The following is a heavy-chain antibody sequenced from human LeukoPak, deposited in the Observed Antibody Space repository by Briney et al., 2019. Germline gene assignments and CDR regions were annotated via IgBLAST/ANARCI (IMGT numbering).Heavy chain of an antibody. CDR1: GYSFIAYG. CDR3: ARVGRYSHRPGPFDI. V-gene: IGHV1-18*01. CDR2: ISAYNGNR. Sequence: GASVTVSCKASGYSFIAYGISWVRQAPGQGLEWMGWISAYNGNRNYAQKLQGRVTMTTDTSTSTAYMELRSLRSDDTAVYYCARVGRYSHRPGPFDIWGQGTMVTVSS. J-gene: IGHJ3*02. D-gene: IGHD3-9*01.